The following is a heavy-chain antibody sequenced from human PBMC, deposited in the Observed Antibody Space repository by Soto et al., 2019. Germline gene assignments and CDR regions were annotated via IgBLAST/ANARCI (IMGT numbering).Heavy chain of an antibody. J-gene: IGHJ4*02. D-gene: IGHD3-22*01. Sequence: QEQLVQSGAEVKKPGSSVKVSCKASGGLFSSYPISWVRQVPGQGLEWRGGIIPVFQTAYYTQRLQGRVTITADESTNTAYMEMSSLRSEDTAIYYCARGGSGYTWFHEFWGQGTLVTVSS. CDR2: IIPVFQTA. CDR1: GGLFSSYP. V-gene: IGHV1-69*01. CDR3: ARGGSGYTWFHEF.